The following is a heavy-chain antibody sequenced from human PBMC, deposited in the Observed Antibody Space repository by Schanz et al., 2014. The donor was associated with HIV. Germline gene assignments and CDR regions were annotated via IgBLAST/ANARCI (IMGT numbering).Heavy chain of an antibody. V-gene: IGHV3-33*01. CDR1: GFTFSSYG. Sequence: QVQLVESGGGGVQPGRSLRLSCAAAGFTFSSYGMHWVRQDPGKGLGGGAANWFDGRNKYYGDSVKGRFMISRDNSNNTLYLQMNSLRAEDTAVYFCTRGRFLERGGMDVWGQGTAVTVSS. D-gene: IGHD3-3*01. CDR2: NWFDGRNK. CDR3: TRGRFLERGGMDV. J-gene: IGHJ6*02.